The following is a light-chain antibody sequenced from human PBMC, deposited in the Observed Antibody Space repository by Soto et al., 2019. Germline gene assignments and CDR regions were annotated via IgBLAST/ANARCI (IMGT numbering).Light chain of an antibody. J-gene: IGKJ5*01. CDR1: QSISSW. CDR3: QQYNSYPIT. Sequence: DIQMTQSPSTLSASVGDRVTITCRASQSISSWLAWYQQKPGKAPKLLIYKASSLESGDPSRFNGSGSGTEFTLTISSLQSDDFATYYCQQYNSYPITFGQGTRLEIK. V-gene: IGKV1-5*03. CDR2: KAS.